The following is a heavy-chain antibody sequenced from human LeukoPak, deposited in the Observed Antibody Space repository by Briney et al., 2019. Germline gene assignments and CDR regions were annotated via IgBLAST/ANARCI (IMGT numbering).Heavy chain of an antibody. D-gene: IGHD6-19*01. CDR3: ARGPYSSGRYGLDY. CDR1: GFTFSSYC. V-gene: IGHV3-7*05. CDR2: IKQDGSEK. Sequence: GGSLRLSCAASGFTFSSYCMNWVRQAPGKGLEWVATIKQDGSEKYYVDSVKGRFTISRDNAKNSLYLQMNSLRAEDTAVYYCARGPYSSGRYGLDYWGQGTPVTVSS. J-gene: IGHJ4*02.